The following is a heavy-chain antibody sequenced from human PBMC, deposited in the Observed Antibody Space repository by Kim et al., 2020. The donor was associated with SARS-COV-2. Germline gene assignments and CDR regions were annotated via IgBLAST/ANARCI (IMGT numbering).Heavy chain of an antibody. CDR1: GYTFTSYG. J-gene: IGHJ6*02. CDR3: ARERSRITMIVESYYYYYGMDV. Sequence: ASVKVSCKASGYTFTSYGISWVRQAPGQGLEWMGWISAYNGNTNYAQKLQGRVTMTTDTSTSTAYMELRSLRSDDTAVYYCARERSRITMIVESYYYYYGMDVWGQGTTVTVSS. V-gene: IGHV1-18*01. D-gene: IGHD3-22*01. CDR2: ISAYNGNT.